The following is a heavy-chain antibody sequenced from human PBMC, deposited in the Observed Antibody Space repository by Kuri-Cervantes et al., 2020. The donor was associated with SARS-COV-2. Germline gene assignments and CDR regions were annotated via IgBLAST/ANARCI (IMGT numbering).Heavy chain of an antibody. Sequence: GESLKISCSVSGFTFADYWMAWVRQAPGGGLETVANIKYDESEKHHLDSVKGRFTISRDNSKNTLYLQMNTLRAEDTAVYYCAKDNSENGRGYWYFDLWGRGTLVTVSS. CDR1: GFTFADYW. V-gene: IGHV3-7*03. D-gene: IGHD1-1*01. J-gene: IGHJ2*01. CDR2: IKYDESEK. CDR3: AKDNSENGRGYWYFDL.